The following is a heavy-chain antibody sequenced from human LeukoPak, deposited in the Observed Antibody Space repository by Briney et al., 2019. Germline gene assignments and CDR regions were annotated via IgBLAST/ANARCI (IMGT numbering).Heavy chain of an antibody. D-gene: IGHD1-1*01. CDR1: GGSISSHY. CDR2: IYYSGST. CDR3: AIDILESGDY. J-gene: IGHJ4*02. Sequence: PSETLSLTCTVSGGSISSHYWSWIRQPPGKGLEWIGYIYYSGSTNYNPSLKSRVTISVDTSKNQCSLKLSSVTAADTAVYYCAIDILESGDYWGQGTLVTVSS. V-gene: IGHV4-59*11.